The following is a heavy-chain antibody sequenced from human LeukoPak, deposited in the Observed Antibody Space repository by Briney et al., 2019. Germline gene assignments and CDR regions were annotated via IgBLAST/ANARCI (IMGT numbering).Heavy chain of an antibody. V-gene: IGHV1-18*01. CDR2: ISAYNGNT. CDR1: GGTFSSYA. J-gene: IGHJ4*02. D-gene: IGHD3-10*01. CDR3: ARGEDYYGSGSFDS. Sequence: ASVKVSCKASGGTFSSYAISWVRQAPGQGLEWMGWISAYNGNTNSAQKIRGRVAMTTDTSTNTAYMELKSLRSDDTAVYYCARGEDYYGSGSFDSWGQGTLVTVSS.